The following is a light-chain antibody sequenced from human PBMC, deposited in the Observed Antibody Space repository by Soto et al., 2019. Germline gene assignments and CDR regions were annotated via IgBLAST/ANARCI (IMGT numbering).Light chain of an antibody. V-gene: IGKV1-5*03. CDR1: QTISSW. Sequence: DIQMTQSPSTLSGSVGDRVTITCRASQTISSWLAWYQQKPGKAPKLLIYKASTLKSGVPSRFSGSGSGTEFTLTISSLQHDDFASCYCQDDNGYSEACGQGT. CDR3: QDDNGYSEA. J-gene: IGKJ1*01. CDR2: KAS.